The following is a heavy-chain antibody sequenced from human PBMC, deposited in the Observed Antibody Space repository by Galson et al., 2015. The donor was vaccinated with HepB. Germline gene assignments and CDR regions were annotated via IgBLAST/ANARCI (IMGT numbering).Heavy chain of an antibody. CDR3: ARAATAIQWIYYYYYMDV. J-gene: IGHJ6*03. CDR2: IIPIFGTA. CDR1: GGTFSSYA. Sequence: SVKVSCKASGGTFSSYAISWVRQAPGQGLEWMGGIIPIFGTANYAQKFQGRVTITADESTSTAYMELSSLRSEDTAVYYCARAATAIQWIYYYYYMDVWGKGTTVTVSS. D-gene: IGHD2-2*02. V-gene: IGHV1-69*13.